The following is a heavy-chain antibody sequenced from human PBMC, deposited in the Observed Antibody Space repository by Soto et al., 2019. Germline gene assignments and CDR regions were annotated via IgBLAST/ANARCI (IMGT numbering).Heavy chain of an antibody. J-gene: IGHJ5*02. CDR1: GGTVASSHW. D-gene: IGHD2-21*02. Sequence: KTSETLSLTCVVSGGTVASSHWWSWVRQSPGGGLEWIGNVYHTGDTNFNPSLQSRVTISVDKSNNQFSLRLNSLTAADTAVSFCAREIVTAGGNNYFDPWGPGTLVTVSS. V-gene: IGHV4-4*02. CDR2: VYHTGDT. CDR3: AREIVTAGGNNYFDP.